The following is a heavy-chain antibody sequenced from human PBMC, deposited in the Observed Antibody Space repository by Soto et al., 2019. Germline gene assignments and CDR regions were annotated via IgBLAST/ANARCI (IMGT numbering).Heavy chain of an antibody. D-gene: IGHD1-26*01. CDR3: ARGAVGAYFDS. V-gene: IGHV3-30*03. CDR1: GFTFSSYG. Sequence: LRLSCAASGFTFSSYGMHWVRQAPGKGLEWVAVISYDGSNKYYADSVKGRFTISRDNSKNTLYLQMNSLRAEDATVYYCARGAVGAYFDSWRQATLVTVSS. CDR2: ISYDGSNK. J-gene: IGHJ4*02.